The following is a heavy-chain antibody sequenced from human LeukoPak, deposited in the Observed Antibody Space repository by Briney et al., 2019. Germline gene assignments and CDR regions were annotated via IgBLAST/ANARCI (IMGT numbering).Heavy chain of an antibody. CDR1: GFTFSSYW. CDR2: IKQDGSEK. CDR3: ARAIATDPSRHAFDI. Sequence: GGSLRLSCAASGFTFSSYWMSWVRQAPGKGLEWVANIKQDGSEKYYVDSVKGRFTISRDKGKNSLYLQMNSLRGEDTAVYYCARAIATDPSRHAFDIWGQGTMVTVSS. D-gene: IGHD1-1*01. V-gene: IGHV3-7*01. J-gene: IGHJ3*02.